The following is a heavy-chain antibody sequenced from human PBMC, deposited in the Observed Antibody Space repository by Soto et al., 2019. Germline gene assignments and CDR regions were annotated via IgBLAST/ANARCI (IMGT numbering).Heavy chain of an antibody. Sequence: PGGSLRLSCAASGFTFSSYGMHWVRQAPGKGLEWVAVISYDGSNKYYADSVKGRFTISRDNSKNTLYLQMNSLRAEDTAVYYCAKDAMVRGVRDWSDPWGQGTLVTVSS. J-gene: IGHJ5*02. CDR3: AKDAMVRGVRDWSDP. CDR2: ISYDGSNK. V-gene: IGHV3-30*18. D-gene: IGHD3-10*01. CDR1: GFTFSSYG.